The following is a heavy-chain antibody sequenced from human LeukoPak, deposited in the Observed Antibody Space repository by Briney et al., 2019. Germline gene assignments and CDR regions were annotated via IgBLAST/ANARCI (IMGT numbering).Heavy chain of an antibody. CDR3: ASRKLGNDY. V-gene: IGHV4-61*02. Sequence: SETLSLTCTVSGDSISSGSYYWSWIRQPAGKGLEWIGRIYTSGSINYNPSLKSRVTISADTSKNQFSLKLISVTAADTAVYYCASRKLGNDYWGQGTLVTVSS. CDR2: IYTSGSI. J-gene: IGHJ4*02. CDR1: GDSISSGSYY. D-gene: IGHD7-27*01.